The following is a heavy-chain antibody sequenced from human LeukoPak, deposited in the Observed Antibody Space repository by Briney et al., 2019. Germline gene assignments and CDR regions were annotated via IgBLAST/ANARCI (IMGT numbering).Heavy chain of an antibody. J-gene: IGHJ4*02. CDR1: GGSISSSNW. CDR3: ARWGPGGYYDSSGFLD. CDR2: IYHSGST. Sequence: SETLSLTCAVSGGSISSSNWWSWVRQPPGKGLEWIGEIYHSGSTNYNPSLKSRVTISVDKSKNQFSLKLSSVTAADTAVYYCARWGPGGYYDSSGFLDWGQGTLVTVSS. V-gene: IGHV4-4*02. D-gene: IGHD3-22*01.